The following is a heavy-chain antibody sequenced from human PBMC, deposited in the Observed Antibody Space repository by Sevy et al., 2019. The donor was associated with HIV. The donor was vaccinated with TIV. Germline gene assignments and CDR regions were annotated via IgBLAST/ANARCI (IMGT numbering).Heavy chain of an antibody. J-gene: IGHJ4*02. Sequence: GGSLRLSCTASGFTFDEIAMHWVRQAPGKSLEWVSVISCDGRDTTYAESVKGRFTVSRDNNKNSVYLHMDSLRVDYAALYYFAKGHPVVCSSYIFDFWGQGTLVTVSS. V-gene: IGHV3-43D*03. CDR2: ISCDGRDT. CDR3: AKGHPVVCSSYIFDF. D-gene: IGHD6-13*01. CDR1: GFTFDEIA.